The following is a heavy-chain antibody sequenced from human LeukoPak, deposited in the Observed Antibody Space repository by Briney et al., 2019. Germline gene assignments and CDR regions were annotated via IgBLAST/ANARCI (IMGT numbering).Heavy chain of an antibody. CDR3: ARERGSGSYSTSFYYYYGMDV. J-gene: IGHJ6*02. V-gene: IGHV3-48*03. CDR2: VSSSGSTI. D-gene: IGHD3-10*01. Sequence: GGSLRLSCAASGFTFSSYEMNWVRQAPGKGLEWVSYVSSSGSTIYYADSVKGRFTISRDNSKNTLYLQMNSLRAEDTAVYYCARERGSGSYSTSFYYYYGMDVWGQGTTVTVSS. CDR1: GFTFSSYE.